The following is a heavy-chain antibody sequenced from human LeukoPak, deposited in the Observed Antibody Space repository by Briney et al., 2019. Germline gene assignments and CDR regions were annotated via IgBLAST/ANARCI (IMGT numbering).Heavy chain of an antibody. CDR2: IKEDGSEK. J-gene: IGHJ4*02. Sequence: PGGSLRLSCAASGFTFSSYEMNWVRQAPGKGLEWVANIKEDGSEKYYVDSVKGRFTISRDNAKNSLNLQMDSLRVEDTAVYYCTRGDSSSKIDYWGQGTLVTVSS. D-gene: IGHD6-6*01. CDR1: GFTFSSYE. CDR3: TRGDSSSKIDY. V-gene: IGHV3-7*01.